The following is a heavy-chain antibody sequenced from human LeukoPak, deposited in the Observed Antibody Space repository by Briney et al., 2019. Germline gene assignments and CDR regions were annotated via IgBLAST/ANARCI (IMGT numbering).Heavy chain of an antibody. D-gene: IGHD6-13*01. CDR3: AKVVNSSSSHSLDY. CDR1: GFTFSSYG. Sequence: PGGSLRLSCAASGFTFSSYGMHWVRQPPGKGLEWVAFIRYDGSNKYYADSVKGRFTISRDNSKNTLYLQMNSLRAEDTAVYYCAKVVNSSSSHSLDYWGQGTMVTVSS. V-gene: IGHV3-30*02. CDR2: IRYDGSNK. J-gene: IGHJ4*02.